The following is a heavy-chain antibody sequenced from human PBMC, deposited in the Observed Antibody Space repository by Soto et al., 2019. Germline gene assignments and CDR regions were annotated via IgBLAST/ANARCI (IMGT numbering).Heavy chain of an antibody. CDR2: IWYDGSNK. CDR3: ARDGGYCTNGVCYYFDY. V-gene: IGHV3-33*01. J-gene: IGHJ4*02. Sequence: ESGGGVVQPGRSLRLSCAASGFTFSSYGMHWVRQAPGKGLEWVAVIWYDGSNKYYADSVKGRFTISRDNSKNTLYLQMNSLRAEDTAVYYCARDGGYCTNGVCYYFDYWGQGTLVTVSS. CDR1: GFTFSSYG. D-gene: IGHD2-8*01.